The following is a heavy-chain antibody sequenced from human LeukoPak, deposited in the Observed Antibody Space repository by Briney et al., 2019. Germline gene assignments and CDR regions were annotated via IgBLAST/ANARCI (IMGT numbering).Heavy chain of an antibody. J-gene: IGHJ4*02. D-gene: IGHD6-13*01. Sequence: TSETLSLTCAVSGGPIGSFYWSWIRQAPGKGLEWIGYVHDNGYIGSTNYSPSLKRRVTISVDRSKNQFSLKLSSVTAADTAVYYCATRIAADFFDYWGQGTLVTVSS. V-gene: IGHV4-59*08. CDR1: GGPIGSFY. CDR3: ATRIAADFFDY. CDR2: VHDNGYIGST.